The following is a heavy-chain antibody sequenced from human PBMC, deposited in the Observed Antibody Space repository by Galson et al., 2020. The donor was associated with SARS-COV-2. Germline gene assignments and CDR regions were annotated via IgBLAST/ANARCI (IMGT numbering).Heavy chain of an antibody. V-gene: IGHV1-2*02. J-gene: IGHJ3*01. Sequence: ASVQVSCKSSGNTFTGTHMHWLRQAPAHGLEWMGSINPNNGDTIYSERFQGRVTMTRDTSAPTVYMELIRLTSDDRAVYYCLEDGSKIWGQGTLVIVSS. CDR1: GNTFTGTH. D-gene: IGHD3-3*01. CDR3: LEDGSKI. CDR2: INPNNGDT.